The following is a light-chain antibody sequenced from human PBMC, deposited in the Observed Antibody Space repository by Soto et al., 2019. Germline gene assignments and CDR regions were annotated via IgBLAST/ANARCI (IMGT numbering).Light chain of an antibody. Sequence: DVQMTQSPSTLSASVGDRVTITCRASQSINSWLAWYQQKPGKVPRLLIYKASSLESGVPSRFSGSRSGTEFTLTISSLQPDDFATYYCLQYNGYPYTFGQGTKLEIK. CDR1: QSINSW. CDR3: LQYNGYPYT. J-gene: IGKJ2*01. CDR2: KAS. V-gene: IGKV1-5*03.